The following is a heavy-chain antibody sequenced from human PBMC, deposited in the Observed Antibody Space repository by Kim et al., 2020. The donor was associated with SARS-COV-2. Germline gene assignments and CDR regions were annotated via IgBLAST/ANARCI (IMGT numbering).Heavy chain of an antibody. D-gene: IGHD6-19*01. Sequence: SQTLSLTCAISGDSVSSHSAAWTWIRQSPSRGLEWLGRTYYRSKWYNDYADSVKSRISINPDTSKNQFSLQLNSVTPEDTAVYYCARAVAGKNDYWGQGTLVTVSS. CDR2: TYYRSKWYN. J-gene: IGHJ4*02. CDR1: GDSVSSHSAA. V-gene: IGHV6-1*01. CDR3: ARAVAGKNDY.